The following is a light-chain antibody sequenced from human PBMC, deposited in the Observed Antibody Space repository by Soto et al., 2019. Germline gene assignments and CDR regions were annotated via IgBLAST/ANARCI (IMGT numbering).Light chain of an antibody. V-gene: IGKV3-20*01. J-gene: IGKJ2*01. CDR2: GAS. CDR3: QQYGSSPMYT. CDR1: QSVSSSY. Sequence: EIVLTQSPGTLSLSPGERATLSCRASQSVSSSYLAWYQQKPGQAPRLLIYGASSGATGIPDRFSGSGSGTDFTLTISRLEPEDFAVYYCQQYGSSPMYTFGQGTKVDIK.